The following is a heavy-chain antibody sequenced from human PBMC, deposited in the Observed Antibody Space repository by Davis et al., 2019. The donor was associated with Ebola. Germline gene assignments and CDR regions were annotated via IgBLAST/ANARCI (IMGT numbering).Heavy chain of an antibody. CDR1: GFTFSNYA. CDR3: ARGHSGSYYYYYYGMDV. J-gene: IGHJ6*02. Sequence: GESLKISCAASGFTFSNYAMSWVRQAPGKGLEWVSAISGSGGSTYYADSVKGRFTISRDNSKNTLYLQMNSLRAEDTAVYYCARGHSGSYYYYYYGMDVWGQGTTVTVSS. CDR2: ISGSGGST. D-gene: IGHD1-26*01. V-gene: IGHV3-23*01.